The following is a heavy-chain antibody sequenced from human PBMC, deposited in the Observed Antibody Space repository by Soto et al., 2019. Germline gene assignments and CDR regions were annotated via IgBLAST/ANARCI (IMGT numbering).Heavy chain of an antibody. D-gene: IGHD3-22*01. CDR3: AREGYYYDSSGYYYFDY. Sequence: SETLSLTCTVSGGSISSGGYYWSWIRQHPGKGLAWIGYIYYSGSTYYNPSLESRVTIAVDTSKNRFALKLSSVTAADTAVYYCAREGYYYDSSGYYYFDYWGQGTLVTVSS. CDR1: GGSISSGGYY. J-gene: IGHJ4*02. V-gene: IGHV4-31*03. CDR2: IYYSGST.